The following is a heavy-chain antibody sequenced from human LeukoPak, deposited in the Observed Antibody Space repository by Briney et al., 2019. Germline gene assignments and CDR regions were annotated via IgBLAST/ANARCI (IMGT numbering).Heavy chain of an antibody. D-gene: IGHD1-26*01. CDR1: GFTFSRYA. V-gene: IGHV3-23*05. J-gene: IGHJ4*02. CDR3: AKKGSLVSPGNYFDY. CDR2: LDESGSGR. Sequence: PGGSLRLSCAASGFTFSRYAMSWVRQAPGEGLEWVSSLDESGSGRYYSDSVRGRFTISRDSSKNTLYLQMDSLRAEDTAVYYCAKKGSLVSPGNYFDYWGQGTLLTVSS.